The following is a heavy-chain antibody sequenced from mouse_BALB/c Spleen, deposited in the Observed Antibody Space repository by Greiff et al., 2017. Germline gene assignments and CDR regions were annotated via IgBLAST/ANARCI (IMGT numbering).Heavy chain of an antibody. Sequence: EVKLVESGGGLVKPGGSLKLSCAASGFTFSSYAMSWVRQTPEKRLEWVASISSGGSTYYPDSVKGRFTISRDNARNILYLQMSSLRSEDTAMYYCARGEFYYFDFWGQDTTLTVSS. CDR1: GFTFSSYA. V-gene: IGHV5-6-5*01. CDR2: ISSGGST. J-gene: IGHJ2*01. CDR3: ARGEFYYFDF.